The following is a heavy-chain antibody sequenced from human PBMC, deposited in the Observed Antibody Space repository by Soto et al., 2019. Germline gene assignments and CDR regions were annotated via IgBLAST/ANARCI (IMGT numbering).Heavy chain of an antibody. CDR3: ARPCTGGTCFHLDY. D-gene: IGHD2-8*02. CDR2: IIASFGTA. CDR1: GGTFSSYA. V-gene: IGHV1-69*05. Sequence: VASVKVSCKASGGTFSSYAISWVRQAPGQGLEWMGGIIASFGTANYAQKFQGRVTFTRDTSASTGYMEVSSLRSEDTAVYYCARPCTGGTCFHLDYWGQGTQVTVSS. J-gene: IGHJ4*02.